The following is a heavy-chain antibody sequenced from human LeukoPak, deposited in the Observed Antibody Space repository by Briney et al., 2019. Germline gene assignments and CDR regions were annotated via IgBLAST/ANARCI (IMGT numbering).Heavy chain of an antibody. V-gene: IGHV3-48*01. CDR1: GFTFSSYS. CDR2: ISSSSSTI. D-gene: IGHD3-9*01. J-gene: IGHJ4*02. Sequence: GGSLRLSCAASGFTFSSYSMNWVRQAPGKGLEWVSYISSSSSTIYYADSVKGRFTISRDNSKNTLYLQMNSLRAEDTAVYYCATRGDILTGYPYYFDYWGQGTLVTVSS. CDR3: ATRGDILTGYPYYFDY.